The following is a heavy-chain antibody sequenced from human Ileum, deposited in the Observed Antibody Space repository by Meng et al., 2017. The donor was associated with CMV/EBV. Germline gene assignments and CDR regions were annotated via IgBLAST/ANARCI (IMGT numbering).Heavy chain of an antibody. CDR3: ARGVAGGPFDY. CDR2: INHSGST. V-gene: IGHV4-34*01. J-gene: IGHJ4*02. D-gene: IGHD2-15*01. CDR1: GGSFSGYY. Sequence: QVQLHEGVAGLLKPSEPRARTCSVYGGSFSGYYWSWIRQPPGKGLEWIGEINHSGSTNYNPSLKSRVTISVDTSKNQFFLKLSSVTAADTAVYYCARGVAGGPFDYWGQGTLVTVSS.